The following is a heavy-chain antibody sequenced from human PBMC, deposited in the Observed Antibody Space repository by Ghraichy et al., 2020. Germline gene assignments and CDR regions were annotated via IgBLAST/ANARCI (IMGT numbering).Heavy chain of an antibody. CDR3: ARGTSLNGDYVYYGMDV. J-gene: IGHJ6*02. CDR2: FYYSGNT. Sequence: SETLSLTCTASSDSISSSSYYWGWIRQPPGKGLEWIGSFYYSGNTYYNPSLKSRVTISVDTSMNQLSLRLSSVTAADTAVYYCARGTSLNGDYVYYGMDVWGQGTTVTVSS. CDR1: SDSISSSSYY. D-gene: IGHD4-17*01. V-gene: IGHV4-39*01.